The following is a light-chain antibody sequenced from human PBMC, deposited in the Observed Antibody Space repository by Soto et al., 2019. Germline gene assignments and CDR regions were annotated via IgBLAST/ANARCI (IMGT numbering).Light chain of an antibody. Sequence: EIVLTQSPGTLSLSPGERATLSCRASQSVSSNYLAWYQQKPGQAPRLLIYGASSRATGIPDRFSGSGSGTDFTLTISRLEPEDFATYYCLQHSDYPFTFGQGTRLE. CDR3: LQHSDYPFT. CDR2: GAS. J-gene: IGKJ2*01. V-gene: IGKV3-20*01. CDR1: QSVSSNY.